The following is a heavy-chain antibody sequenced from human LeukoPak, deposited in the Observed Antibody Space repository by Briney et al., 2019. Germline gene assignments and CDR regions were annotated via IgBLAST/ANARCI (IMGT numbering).Heavy chain of an antibody. CDR1: GGTFSSYA. J-gene: IGHJ4*02. V-gene: IGHV1-69*05. CDR3: AREGRCSGGSCFDY. D-gene: IGHD2-15*01. CDR2: IIPIFGTA. Sequence: SVKVSCKASGGTFSSYAISWVRQAPGQGLEWMGGIIPIFGTANYAQKFQGRVTMTRDTSTSTVYMELSSLRSEDTAVYYCAREGRCSGGSCFDYWGQGTLVTVSS.